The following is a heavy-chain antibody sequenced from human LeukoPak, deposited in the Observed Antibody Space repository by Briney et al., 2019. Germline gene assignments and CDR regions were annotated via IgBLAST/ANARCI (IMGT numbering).Heavy chain of an antibody. CDR2: IYHSGRT. J-gene: IGHJ4*02. D-gene: IGHD3-10*01. CDR1: GYSISSGYY. Sequence: SETLSLTCTVSGYSISSGYYWGWIRQPPGKGLEWIGSIYHSGRTFYNPSLKSRVTISVDTSKNQFSLKLTSVTAADTAVYYCARRYYYGSGVDYWGQGTLVTVSS. CDR3: ARRYYYGSGVDY. V-gene: IGHV4-38-2*02.